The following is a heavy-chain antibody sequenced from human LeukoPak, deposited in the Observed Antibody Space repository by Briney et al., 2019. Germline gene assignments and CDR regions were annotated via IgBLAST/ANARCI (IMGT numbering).Heavy chain of an antibody. CDR2: IYTSGST. Sequence: SETLSLTCTVSGGSISSGSYYWSWIRQPAGKGLEWIGRIYTSGSTNYNPSLKSRVTISVDTSKNQFSLKLSSVTAADTAVYYCARGIDTGPEFYYYYYMDVWGKGTTVTVSS. CDR1: GGSISSGSYY. D-gene: IGHD5-18*01. CDR3: ARGIDTGPEFYYYYYMDV. J-gene: IGHJ6*03. V-gene: IGHV4-61*02.